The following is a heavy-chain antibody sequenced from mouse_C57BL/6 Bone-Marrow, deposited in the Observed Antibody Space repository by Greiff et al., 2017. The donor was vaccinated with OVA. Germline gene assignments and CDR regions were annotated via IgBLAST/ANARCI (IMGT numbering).Heavy chain of an antibody. Sequence: EVKLMESGGGLVQPGGSLKLSCAASGFTFSDYYMYWVRQTPEKRLEWVAYISNGGGSTYYPDTVKGRFTISRDNAKNTLYLQMSRLKSEDTAMYYCARQYYGSSFYWYFDVWGTGTTVTVSS. D-gene: IGHD1-1*01. CDR1: GFTFSDYY. V-gene: IGHV5-12*01. CDR2: ISNGGGST. CDR3: ARQYYGSSFYWYFDV. J-gene: IGHJ1*03.